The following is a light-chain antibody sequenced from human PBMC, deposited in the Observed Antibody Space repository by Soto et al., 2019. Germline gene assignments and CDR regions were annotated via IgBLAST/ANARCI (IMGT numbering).Light chain of an antibody. V-gene: IGKV1-12*01. CDR2: AAS. Sequence: GDTINITCRASQDIKKWLAWYQQKPGKAPKVLIYAASNLESGVSSRFSGSGAGTEFSLTISSLQTEDFATYFCHQASSFPYTFGPGTKVDSK. J-gene: IGKJ3*01. CDR3: HQASSFPYT. CDR1: QDIKKW.